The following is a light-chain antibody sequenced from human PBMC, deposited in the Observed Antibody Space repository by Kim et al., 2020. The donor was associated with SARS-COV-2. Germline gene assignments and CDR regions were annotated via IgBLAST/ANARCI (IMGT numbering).Light chain of an antibody. CDR1: QSVGNS. Sequence: LSPGERSTLSCRASQSVGNSLAWFQQKPGQAPRLLIFETSNRATGIPARFSGSGSGTAFTLTISSLEPEDFAVYYCQQRYNWPLTFGGGTKVDIK. CDR2: ETS. V-gene: IGKV3-11*01. J-gene: IGKJ4*01. CDR3: QQRYNWPLT.